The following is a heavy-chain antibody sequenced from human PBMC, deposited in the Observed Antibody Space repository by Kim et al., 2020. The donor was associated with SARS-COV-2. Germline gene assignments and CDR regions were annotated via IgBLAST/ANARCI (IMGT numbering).Heavy chain of an antibody. D-gene: IGHD3-22*01. J-gene: IGHJ3*02. V-gene: IGHV1-46*01. Sequence: ASVKVSCKASGYTFTSYYMHWVRQAPGQGLEWMGIINPSGGSTSYAQKFQGRVTMTRDTSTSTVYMELSSLRSEDTAVYYCARGGVGYDSKHAFDIWGQGTMVTVSS. CDR3: ARGGVGYDSKHAFDI. CDR1: GYTFTSYY. CDR2: INPSGGST.